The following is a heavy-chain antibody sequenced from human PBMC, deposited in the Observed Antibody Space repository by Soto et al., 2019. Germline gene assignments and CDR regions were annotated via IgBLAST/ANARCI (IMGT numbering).Heavy chain of an antibody. V-gene: IGHV4-34*01. D-gene: IGHD6-25*01. J-gene: IGHJ3*01. CDR2: ATPYGRS. CDR3: TTAGRSGPDSFDF. CDR1: GVSFNSYF. Sequence: SETLSLTCAVYGVSFNSYFWNWVRQPPGKGLAWIGEATPYGRSNYHPSLKSRVTISKETSKNQFSLEVSSLTAADTAVYYCTTAGRSGPDSFDFWGQGAMVTVSS.